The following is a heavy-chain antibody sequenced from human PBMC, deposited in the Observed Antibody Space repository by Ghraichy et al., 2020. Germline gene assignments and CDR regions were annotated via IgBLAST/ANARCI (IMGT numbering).Heavy chain of an antibody. D-gene: IGHD2-15*01. Sequence: GGSLRLSCAASGFTFISYSMNWVRQAPGKGLEWVSSIDSSSSYIYYGDSVKGRFTISRDNAKNSLYLQMNSLRAEDTAVYYCARDIGYCSGGHCFADALAMWTQGTMVTVSS. CDR1: GFTFISYS. CDR2: IDSSSSYI. J-gene: IGHJ3*02. CDR3: ARDIGYCSGGHCFADALAM. V-gene: IGHV3-21*01.